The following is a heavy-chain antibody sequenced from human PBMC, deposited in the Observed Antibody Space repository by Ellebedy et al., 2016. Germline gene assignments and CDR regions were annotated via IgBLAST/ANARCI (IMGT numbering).Heavy chain of an antibody. CDR1: GFTFSSYA. V-gene: IGHV3-23*01. CDR3: ARGGYCTNGVCFVFAFDI. CDR2: ISGSGGST. Sequence: GGSLRLSXAASGFTFSSYAMSWVRQAPGKGLEWVSAISGSGGSTYYADSVKGHFTISRDNSKNTLYLQMNSLRAEDTAVYYCARGGYCTNGVCFVFAFDIWGQGTMVTVSS. D-gene: IGHD2-8*01. J-gene: IGHJ3*02.